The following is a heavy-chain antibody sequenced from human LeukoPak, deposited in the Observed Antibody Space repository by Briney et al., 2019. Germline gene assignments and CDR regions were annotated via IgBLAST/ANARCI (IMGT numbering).Heavy chain of an antibody. D-gene: IGHD3-22*01. CDR3: ARTPYYYDSSGHYLVVYFDY. V-gene: IGHV2-70*11. Sequence: SGPALVKPTQTLTLTCTFSGFSLSTSGMCVSWIRQPPGKALEWLARIDWDDDKYYSTSLKTRLTISKDTSKNQVVLTMTNMDPVNTATYYCARTPYYYDSSGHYLVVYFDYWGQETLVTVPS. CDR2: IDWDDDK. J-gene: IGHJ4*02. CDR1: GFSLSTSGMC.